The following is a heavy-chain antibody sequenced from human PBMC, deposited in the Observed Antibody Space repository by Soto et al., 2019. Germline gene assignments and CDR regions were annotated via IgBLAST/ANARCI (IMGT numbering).Heavy chain of an antibody. J-gene: IGHJ6*02. CDR3: ARDPAIYSGKFDYGLDV. Sequence: PGGSLRLSCAASGFIFSNYGIHWVRQAPGKGLEWVSYIGTSGRTIYYADSVRGRFTISRDNAKNSLYLQMNSLRAEDTAVYYCARDPAIYSGKFDYGLDVWGQGTTVTVSS. CDR1: GFIFSNYG. D-gene: IGHD4-4*01. V-gene: IGHV3-48*03. CDR2: IGTSGRTI.